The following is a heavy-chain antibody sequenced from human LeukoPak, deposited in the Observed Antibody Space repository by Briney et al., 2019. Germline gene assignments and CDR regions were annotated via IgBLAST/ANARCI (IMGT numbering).Heavy chain of an antibody. J-gene: IGHJ4*02. CDR2: IRSKAYGGTT. Sequence: PGGSLRLSCTASGFTFGDYAMSWVRQAPGKGLEWVGFIRSKAYGGTTEYAASVKGRFTISRDDSKSIAYLQMNSLKTEDTAVYYCTRGVDTAMAITLVSFDYWGQGTLVTVSS. CDR1: GFTFGDYA. V-gene: IGHV3-49*04. CDR3: TRGVDTAMAITLVSFDY. D-gene: IGHD5-18*01.